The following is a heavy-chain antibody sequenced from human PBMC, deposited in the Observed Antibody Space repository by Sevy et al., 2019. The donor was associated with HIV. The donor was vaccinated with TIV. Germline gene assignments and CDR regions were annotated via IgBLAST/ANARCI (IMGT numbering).Heavy chain of an antibody. J-gene: IGHJ4*02. V-gene: IGHV3-23*01. CDR2: LSFGCGEI. D-gene: IGHD2-8*01. Sequence: GGSLRLSCAASGFTFRKYSMSWVRQPPGKGLGWVSTLSFGCGEINYADSVKGRFTISRDNSKSSVYLQMNNLRPEDTAVYYCAREGCTKPHDYWGQGTLVTVSS. CDR3: AREGCTKPHDY. CDR1: GFTFRKYS.